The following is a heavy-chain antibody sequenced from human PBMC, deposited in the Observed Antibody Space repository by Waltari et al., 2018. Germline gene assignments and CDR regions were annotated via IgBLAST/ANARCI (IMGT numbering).Heavy chain of an antibody. V-gene: IGHV1-2*06. D-gene: IGHD3-22*01. Sequence: QVQLVQSGAEVKKPGASVKVSCKASGYTFTGYYMHWVRQAPGQGLEWMGRINPNSGGTNYAQKFQGRVTMTRDTSISTAYMELSRLRSDDTAVYYCARGSYYDSSGYSLNWFDPWGQGTLVTVSS. CDR2: INPNSGGT. J-gene: IGHJ5*02. CDR1: GYTFTGYY. CDR3: ARGSYYDSSGYSLNWFDP.